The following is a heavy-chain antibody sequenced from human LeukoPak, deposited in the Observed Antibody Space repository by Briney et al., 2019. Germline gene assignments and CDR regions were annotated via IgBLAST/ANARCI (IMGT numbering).Heavy chain of an antibody. CDR2: IHYSGAT. J-gene: IGHJ4*02. V-gene: IGHV4-39*07. CDR1: GGSISSSSYY. Sequence: SETLSLTCTVSGGSISSSSYYWGWIRQPPGKGLEWIGTIHYSGATYYNPSLKSRVTISVDTSENQFSLKLSSVTAADTAVYYCARVSSWFDYWGQGTLVTVSS. D-gene: IGHD6-13*01. CDR3: ARVSSWFDY.